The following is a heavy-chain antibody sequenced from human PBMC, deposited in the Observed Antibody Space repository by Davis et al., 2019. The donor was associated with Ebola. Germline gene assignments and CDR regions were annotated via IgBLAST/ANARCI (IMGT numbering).Heavy chain of an antibody. Sequence: MPSETLSLTCTVSGDSISSSYWTWIRQPPGKGLEWIGYIYYNAVTIYNPSLKSRVTISVDMSKNQVSLNLISVTAADTAVYYCARHGRAAGMSWFDPWGQGALVTASS. D-gene: IGHD6-13*01. CDR3: ARHGRAAGMSWFDP. CDR1: GDSISSSY. V-gene: IGHV4-59*08. J-gene: IGHJ5*02. CDR2: IYYNAVT.